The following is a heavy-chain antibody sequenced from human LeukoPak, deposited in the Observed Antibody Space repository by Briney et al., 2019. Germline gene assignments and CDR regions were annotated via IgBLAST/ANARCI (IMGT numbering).Heavy chain of an antibody. V-gene: IGHV1-2*02. Sequence: ASVKVSCKASGYTFTDHYLHWLRQAPGQGLEYLGWINPNGGGTNFPQKFQGRVTVTRDTSISTAYMELSSLTSDDTAVYYCARDPPGGAIDAFDIWGQGTLVTVSS. D-gene: IGHD2-2*01. CDR2: INPNGGGT. CDR3: ARDPPGGAIDAFDI. CDR1: GYTFTDHY. J-gene: IGHJ3*02.